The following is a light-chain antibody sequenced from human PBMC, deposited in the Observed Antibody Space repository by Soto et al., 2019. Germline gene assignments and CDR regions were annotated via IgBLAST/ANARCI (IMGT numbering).Light chain of an antibody. CDR1: LAISNY. Sequence: DIQMTQSPSSLSAFVGDRVTITCRASLAISNYLAWYQQKPGKVPKLLIYGASTLQSVVPSRFAGSGSGTECSLTITSLQPEDVATYYCQRYNTVPCTFGQGNKVHIK. CDR3: QRYNTVPCT. V-gene: IGKV1-27*01. CDR2: GAS. J-gene: IGKJ1*01.